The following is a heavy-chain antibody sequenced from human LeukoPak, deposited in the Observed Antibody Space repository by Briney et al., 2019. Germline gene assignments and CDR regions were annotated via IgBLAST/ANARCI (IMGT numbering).Heavy chain of an antibody. Sequence: GGSLRLSCAASGFTFSSYGMHWVRQAPGKGLEWVAFIRYDGSNKYYTDSVKGRFTISRDNSKNTLYLQMNSLRAEDTAVYYCAKHQYSSSYYFDYWGQGTLVTVSS. CDR1: GFTFSSYG. CDR2: IRYDGSNK. V-gene: IGHV3-30*02. CDR3: AKHQYSSSYYFDY. J-gene: IGHJ4*02. D-gene: IGHD6-6*01.